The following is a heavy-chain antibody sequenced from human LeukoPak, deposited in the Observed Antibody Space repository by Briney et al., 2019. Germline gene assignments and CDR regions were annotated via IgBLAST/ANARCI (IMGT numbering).Heavy chain of an antibody. CDR3: ARGRYHWNHGGYDYMDV. D-gene: IGHD1-14*01. J-gene: IGHJ6*03. CDR2: VSPTSGNT. V-gene: IGHV1-8*03. Sequence: GASVKVSCKASGYTFTDYDFNWVRQAPGQGLLWMGWVSPTSGNTGYDQKFQGRIIITRDAAIRTVYMELSSLRFDDTAVYYCARGRYHWNHGGYDYMDVWGEGTTVTVSS. CDR1: GYTFTDYD.